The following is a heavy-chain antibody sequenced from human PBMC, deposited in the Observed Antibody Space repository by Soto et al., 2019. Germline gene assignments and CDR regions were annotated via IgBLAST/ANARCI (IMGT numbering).Heavy chain of an antibody. CDR2: IDPRSGSA. V-gene: IGHV1-46*03. CDR3: ATANALPYSSSSFDA. CDR1: GYTFTTHY. D-gene: IGHD2-15*01. Sequence: QVQLVQSGAEVKKPGASVKVSCKASGYTFTTHYIHWVRQAPGQGPEWMGIIDPRSGSAGYAQRFQVSVTRTSDPPTTTFYMALSSLSSVDTAVYYCATANALPYSSSSFDALVHGTKVTVSS. J-gene: IGHJ6*02.